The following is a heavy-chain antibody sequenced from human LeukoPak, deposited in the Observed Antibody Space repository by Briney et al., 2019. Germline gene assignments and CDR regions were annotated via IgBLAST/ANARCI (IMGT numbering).Heavy chain of an antibody. CDR3: VREGEHFDY. V-gene: IGHV3-30-3*01. CDR2: MSSDGNAI. Sequence: GGSLRLSCAASGFSFTAYLIHWVRQPPGKGLEWVAVMSSDGNAIFYADSVRGRFTISRDNSKNTLYLQVNSLRVEDTAVYYCVREGEHFDYWGQGTLVTVSS. CDR1: GFSFTAYL. J-gene: IGHJ4*02. D-gene: IGHD1/OR15-1a*01.